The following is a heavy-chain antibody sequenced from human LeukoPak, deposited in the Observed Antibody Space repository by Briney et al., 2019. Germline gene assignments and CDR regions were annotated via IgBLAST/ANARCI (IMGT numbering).Heavy chain of an antibody. CDR1: GFTVSSNY. J-gene: IGHJ5*02. CDR3: ARDPMTAGTGWFDP. CDR2: IYSGGST. Sequence: GGSLRLSCAASGFTVSSNYMSWVRQAPGKGLEWVSVIYSGGSTYYADSVKGRFTISRDNAKNSLYLQMNSLGADDTAVYYCARDPMTAGTGWFDPWGQGTLVTVSS. V-gene: IGHV3-53*01. D-gene: IGHD6-13*01.